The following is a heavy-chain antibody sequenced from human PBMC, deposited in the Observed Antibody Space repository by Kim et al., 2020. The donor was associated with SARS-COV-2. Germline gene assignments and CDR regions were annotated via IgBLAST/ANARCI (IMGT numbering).Heavy chain of an antibody. J-gene: IGHJ3*02. CDR3: ARDPMYYDILTGANDAFDI. CDR1: GGTFSSYA. V-gene: IGHV1-69*04. CDR2: IIPILGIP. Sequence: SVKVSCKASGGTFSSYAINWVRQAPGQGLEWMGRIIPILGIPNYAQKFQGRVTITADKSTSTAYMELSSLRSEDTAVYYCARDPMYYDILTGANDAFDIWGQGTMVTVSS. D-gene: IGHD3-9*01.